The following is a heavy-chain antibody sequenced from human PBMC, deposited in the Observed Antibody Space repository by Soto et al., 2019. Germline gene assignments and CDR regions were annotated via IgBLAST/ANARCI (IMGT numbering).Heavy chain of an antibody. V-gene: IGHV4-39*01. CDR3: ARPATHGRYYDGSGYLGWFDP. Sequence: ETLSLTCTVSGGSISSSSYYWGWIRQPPGKGLEWIGSIYYSGSTYDNPSLKSRVTISVDTSKNQFSLKLSSVTAADTAVYYCARPATHGRYYDGSGYLGWFDPWGQGTLVTVSS. CDR2: IYYSGST. D-gene: IGHD3-22*01. J-gene: IGHJ5*02. CDR1: GGSISSSSYY.